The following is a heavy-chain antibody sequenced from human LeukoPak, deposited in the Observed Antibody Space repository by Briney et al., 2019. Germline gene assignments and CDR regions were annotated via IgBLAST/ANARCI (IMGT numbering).Heavy chain of an antibody. V-gene: IGHV4-59*01. CDR3: ARDRRESTKPNDAFDI. CDR1: GGSISSYY. D-gene: IGHD1-1*01. CDR2: IYYTGST. J-gene: IGHJ3*02. Sequence: SETLSLTCSVSGGSISSYYWSWIRQSPGKRLEWIGYIYYTGSTNYNPSLESRVTISVDTSKKQLSLKLSSVTAADTAVYYCARDRRESTKPNDAFDIWGQGTMVTVSS.